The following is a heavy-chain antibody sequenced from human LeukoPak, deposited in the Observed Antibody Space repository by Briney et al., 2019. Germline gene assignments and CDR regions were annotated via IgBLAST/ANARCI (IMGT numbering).Heavy chain of an antibody. CDR1: GGSISSSSYY. V-gene: IGHV4-39*02. Sequence: PSETLSLTCTVSGGSISSSSYYWGWIRQPPGKGLEWIGSIYYSGSTYYNPSLKSRVTISIDTSKNQFSLKLSSVTAADTAVYYCARDFWSGYFDYWGQGTLVTASS. CDR2: IYYSGST. J-gene: IGHJ4*02. CDR3: ARDFWSGYFDY. D-gene: IGHD3-3*01.